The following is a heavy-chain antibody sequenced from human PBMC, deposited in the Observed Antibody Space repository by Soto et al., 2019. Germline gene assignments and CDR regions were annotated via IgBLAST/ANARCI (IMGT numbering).Heavy chain of an antibody. CDR2: INHSGST. J-gene: IGHJ3*02. CDR3: ARTGYSSGWYKAAFDI. D-gene: IGHD6-19*01. Sequence: SETLSLTCAVYGRSFSGYYWSWIRQPPGKGLEWIGEINHSGSTNYNPSLKSRVTISVDTSKNQFSLKLSSVTAADTAVYYCARTGYSSGWYKAAFDIWGQGTMGTVS. CDR1: GRSFSGYY. V-gene: IGHV4-34*01.